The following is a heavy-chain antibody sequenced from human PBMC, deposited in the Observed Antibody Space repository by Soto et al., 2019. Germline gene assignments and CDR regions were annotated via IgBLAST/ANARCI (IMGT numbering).Heavy chain of an antibody. D-gene: IGHD1-26*01. CDR2: IWFDGSNK. CDR1: GFTFSTYG. V-gene: IGHV3-33*01. Sequence: GGSLRLSCAASGFTFSTYGMHWVRQAPGKGLEWVATIWFDGSNKYYADSVKGRFTISRDNSKNTLYLQMNSLRAEDTAVYYCARESGSYHCDYWGQGALVTVSS. CDR3: ARESGSYHCDY. J-gene: IGHJ4*02.